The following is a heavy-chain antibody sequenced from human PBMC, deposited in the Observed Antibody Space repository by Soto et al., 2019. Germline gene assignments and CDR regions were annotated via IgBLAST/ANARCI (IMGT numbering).Heavy chain of an antibody. J-gene: IGHJ3*02. CDR2: IRSKANSYAT. V-gene: IGHV3-73*01. CDR3: TSRGVKLDDAFDI. CDR1: GFTFSGSA. D-gene: IGHD3-10*01. Sequence: GGSLRLSCAASGFTFSGSAMHWVRQASGKGLEWVGRIRSKANSYATAYAASVKGRFTISRDDSKNTAYLQMNSLKTEDTAVYDCTSRGVKLDDAFDIWGQGTMVTVSS.